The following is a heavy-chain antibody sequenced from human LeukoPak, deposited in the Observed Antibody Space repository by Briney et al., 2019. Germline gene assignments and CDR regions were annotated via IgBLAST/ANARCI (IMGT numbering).Heavy chain of an antibody. D-gene: IGHD3/OR15-3a*01. CDR2: INPNSGNT. Sequence: ASVKVSCKASGYTFTAYYIHWVRQAPGQGLEWMGWINPNSGNTNYLQKFQDRVTMTRDTSISTAYMELNRLISDDTAVYYCARGGNTVFRLGHFGGQGTRVTVSS. CDR1: GYTFTAYY. V-gene: IGHV1-2*02. J-gene: IGHJ4*02. CDR3: ARGGNTVFRLGHF.